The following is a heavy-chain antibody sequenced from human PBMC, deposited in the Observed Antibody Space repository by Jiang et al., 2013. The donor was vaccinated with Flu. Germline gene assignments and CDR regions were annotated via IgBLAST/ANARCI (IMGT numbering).Heavy chain of an antibody. Sequence: SGGSISGYYWSWIRQPPGGTGVDWLYLLQWEHQVQPSLKSRVTLSVDTSMKQFSLRLSSVTAADTAVYFCVRHEDGRSYLNWGQGKLVTVSS. V-gene: IGHV4-59*08. J-gene: IGHJ4*02. CDR3: VRHEDGRSYLN. D-gene: IGHD1-26*01. CDR1: GGSISGYY. CDR2: LLQWEH.